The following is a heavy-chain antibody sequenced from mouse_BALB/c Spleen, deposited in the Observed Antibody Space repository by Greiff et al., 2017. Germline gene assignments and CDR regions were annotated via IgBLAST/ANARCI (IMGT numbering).Heavy chain of an antibody. V-gene: IGHV5-12-1*01. CDR3: AREYGNSIYAMDY. J-gene: IGHJ4*01. Sequence: EVKVVESGGGLVKPGGSLKLSCAASGFAFSSYDMSWVRQTPEKRLEWVAYISSGGGSTYYTDTVKGRFTISRDNAKNTLYLQMSSLKSEDTAMYYCAREYGNSIYAMDYWGQGTSVTVSS. CDR1: GFAFSSYD. D-gene: IGHD2-10*02. CDR2: ISSGGGST.